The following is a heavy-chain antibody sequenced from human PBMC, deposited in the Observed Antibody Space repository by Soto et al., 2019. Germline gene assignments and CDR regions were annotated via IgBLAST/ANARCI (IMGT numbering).Heavy chain of an antibody. J-gene: IGHJ6*02. V-gene: IGHV1-18*01. Sequence: QVQLVQSGAEVKKPGASVKVSCKPSGYTFTSYGISWVRQAPGQGLEWMGWISAYNGNTNYAQKLQGRVTMTTDTSTSTAYMELRRLRSDDTAVYYGARDYPMIVVVIHYYYYDMDVWGQGASVTVSS. D-gene: IGHD3-22*01. CDR1: GYTFTSYG. CDR2: ISAYNGNT. CDR3: ARDYPMIVVVIHYYYYDMDV.